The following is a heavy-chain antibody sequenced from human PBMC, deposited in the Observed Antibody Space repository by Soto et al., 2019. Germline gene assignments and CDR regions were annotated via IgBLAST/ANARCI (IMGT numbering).Heavy chain of an antibody. CDR1: GFTFSSYA. Sequence: GGSLSLSCAASGFTFSSYAMSWVRQAPGKGLEWVSAISGSGGSTYYADSVKGRFTISRDNSKNTLYLQMNSLRAEDTAVYYCAKVVLRYDYVWGSYRYLSHFDYWGQGTLVTVSS. V-gene: IGHV3-23*01. CDR3: AKVVLRYDYVWGSYRYLSHFDY. CDR2: ISGSGGST. D-gene: IGHD3-16*02. J-gene: IGHJ4*02.